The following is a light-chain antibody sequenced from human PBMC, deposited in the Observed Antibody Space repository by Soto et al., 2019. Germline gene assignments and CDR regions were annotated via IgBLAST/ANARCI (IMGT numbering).Light chain of an antibody. CDR1: QSVFYNSNNKNF. Sequence: DIVMTQSPDSLAVSLGERATINCKSRQSVFYNSNNKNFLAWYQQKPGQPPKLLIYWASTRESGVPDRFSGGGSGTDFTLTISSLQAEDVAVYYCQQYYSAPWTFGQGTKVEIK. CDR2: WAS. CDR3: QQYYSAPWT. V-gene: IGKV4-1*01. J-gene: IGKJ1*01.